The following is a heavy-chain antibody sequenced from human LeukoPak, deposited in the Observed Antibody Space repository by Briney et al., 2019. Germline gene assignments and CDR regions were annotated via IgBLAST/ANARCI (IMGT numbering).Heavy chain of an antibody. Sequence: PSETLSLTCAVYGGSFSGYYWSWIRQPPGKGLEWIGEINHSGSTNYNPSLKSRVTISVDTSKNQFSLKLSSVTAADTAVYYCARVQDDPLGDDSSGSYAFDIWGQGTMVTVSS. V-gene: IGHV4-34*01. CDR3: ARVQDDPLGDDSSGSYAFDI. CDR2: INHSGST. J-gene: IGHJ3*02. CDR1: GGSFSGYY. D-gene: IGHD3-22*01.